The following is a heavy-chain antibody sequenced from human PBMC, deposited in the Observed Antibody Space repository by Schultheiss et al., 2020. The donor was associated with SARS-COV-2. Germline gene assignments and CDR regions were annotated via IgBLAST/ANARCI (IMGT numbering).Heavy chain of an antibody. CDR3: AGHYERGRTSCFDY. J-gene: IGHJ4*02. CDR2: IYYSGST. CDR1: GGSISSYY. Sequence: SETLSLTCTVSGGSISSYYWSWIRQPPGKGLEWIGYIYYSGSTNYNPSLKSRVTISVDTSKNQFSLKLSSVTAADTAVYYCAGHYERGRTSCFDYCGQGTLITV. D-gene: IGHD2-2*01. V-gene: IGHV4-59*08.